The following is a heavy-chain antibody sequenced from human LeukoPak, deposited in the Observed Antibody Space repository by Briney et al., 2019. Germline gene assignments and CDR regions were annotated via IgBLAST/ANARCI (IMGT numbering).Heavy chain of an antibody. D-gene: IGHD3-22*01. CDR3: ARDSGYYDSSGYPVDY. J-gene: IGHJ4*02. CDR1: GFTFSSYS. V-gene: IGHV3-21*01. Sequence: GGSLRLSCAASGFTFSSYSMNCVRQAPGKGLEWVSSISSSSYIYYADSVKGRFTISRDNAKNSLYLQMNSLRAEDTAVYYCARDSGYYDSSGYPVDYWGQGTLVTVSS. CDR2: ISSSSYI.